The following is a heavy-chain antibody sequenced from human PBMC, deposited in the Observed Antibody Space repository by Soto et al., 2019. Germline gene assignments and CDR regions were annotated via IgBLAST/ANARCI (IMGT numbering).Heavy chain of an antibody. J-gene: IGHJ6*02. V-gene: IGHV1-18*01. D-gene: IGHD1-20*01. Sequence: QVQLVQSGAEVKKPGASVKVSCKASGYTFTSYGISWVRQAPGQGLEWMGWISAYNGNTNYAQKLQGRATMTTDTSTSTAYMELRSLRSDDTAVYYCARAYYNWNDGHYYYGMDVWGQGTTVTVSS. CDR3: ARAYYNWNDGHYYYGMDV. CDR1: GYTFTSYG. CDR2: ISAYNGNT.